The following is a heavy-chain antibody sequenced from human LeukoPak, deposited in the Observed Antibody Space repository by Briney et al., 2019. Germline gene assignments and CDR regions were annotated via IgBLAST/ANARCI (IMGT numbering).Heavy chain of an antibody. V-gene: IGHV3-49*04. Sequence: GGSLRLSCRASGFTFGDYAMAWVRQAPGKGLEWVGFIRSKGFGGAADYAAPVEGRFTISRDDSKSIAYLQMNSLKTEDTAVYYCTRVRSWGYFDSWGQGSLVTVSS. J-gene: IGHJ4*02. CDR1: GFTFGDYA. CDR3: TRVRSWGYFDS. D-gene: IGHD3-10*01. CDR2: IRSKGFGGAA.